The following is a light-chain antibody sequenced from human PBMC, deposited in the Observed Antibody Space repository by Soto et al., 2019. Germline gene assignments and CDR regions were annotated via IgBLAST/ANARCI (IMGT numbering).Light chain of an antibody. Sequence: EVVMTQSPATLSVSPGEGATLSCRASQGIGDTLAWYQHKPGQTPRLLIYDTSTRATGVPDRISGSGSGTDFTLTISRVEPEDVAVYYCQQYGGSTRTFGQGTKVDIK. J-gene: IGKJ1*01. CDR3: QQYGGSTRT. V-gene: IGKV3-20*01. CDR1: QGIGDT. CDR2: DTS.